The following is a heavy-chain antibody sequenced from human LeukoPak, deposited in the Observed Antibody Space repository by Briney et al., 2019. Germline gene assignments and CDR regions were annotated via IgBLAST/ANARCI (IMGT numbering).Heavy chain of an antibody. D-gene: IGHD1-1*01. V-gene: IGHV1-18*01. CDR3: ARDNRNAVNSWFDP. CDR1: GYSFTSFG. J-gene: IGHJ5*02. Sequence: ASVKVSCKASGYSFTSFGISWVRQAPGQGLEWMGWIRPNNGNTDYAQKFQGRVTMTTDTSTSTAYMELKSLRSDDTAVYYCARDNRNAVNSWFDPWGQGTLVTVSS. CDR2: IRPNNGNT.